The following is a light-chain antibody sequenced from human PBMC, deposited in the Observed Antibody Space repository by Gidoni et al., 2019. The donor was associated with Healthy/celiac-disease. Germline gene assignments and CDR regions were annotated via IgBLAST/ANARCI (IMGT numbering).Light chain of an antibody. V-gene: IGKV2-28*01. CDR2: LGS. CDR1: QSLLHSNGYNY. J-gene: IGKJ3*01. CDR3: MQALQTPPFT. Sequence: DIVMTQSPLSLPVTPGEPASISCRSSQSLLHSNGYNYLDWYLQQPGQSPQLLIYLGSNRASGVPDRFSGSGSGTDFTLKISRVEAEDVGVYYCMQALQTPPFTFGPGTKVDIK.